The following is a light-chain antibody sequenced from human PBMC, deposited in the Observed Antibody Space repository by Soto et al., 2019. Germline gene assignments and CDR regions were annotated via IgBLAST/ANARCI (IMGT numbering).Light chain of an antibody. V-gene: IGLV2-14*01. J-gene: IGLJ2*01. CDR1: SSDVGGYNY. CDR3: SSYTSSSTLL. Sequence: QSALTQPASVSGSPGQSITISCTGTSSDVGGYNYVSWYQQHPGKAPKLMIYDVSNRPSGVSNRFSGSKSGNTASLTISGLQAEDEADYYCSSYTSSSTLLFGGWTKLTVL. CDR2: DVS.